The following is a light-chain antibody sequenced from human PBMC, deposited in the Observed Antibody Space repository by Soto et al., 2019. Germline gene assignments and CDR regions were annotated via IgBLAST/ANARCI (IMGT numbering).Light chain of an antibody. Sequence: EIVLTQSPVTLSVSPGERATLSCRASRSIGKNLAWYQQKPGRAPRLLINDASTRATGIPAKFSGSGSGTEFTLTISSLQSEDFAVYYCQQYNSWPLFGPGTKVDIK. J-gene: IGKJ3*01. CDR2: DAS. CDR1: RSIGKN. V-gene: IGKV3-15*01. CDR3: QQYNSWPL.